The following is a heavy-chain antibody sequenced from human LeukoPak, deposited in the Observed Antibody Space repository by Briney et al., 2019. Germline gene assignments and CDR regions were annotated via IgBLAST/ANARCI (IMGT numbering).Heavy chain of an antibody. CDR2: IYSGGSA. V-gene: IGHV3-66*02. Sequence: GGSLRLSCAASGFTVSSNYISWVRQAPGKGLEWVSVIYSGGSAYYADSVKCRFTIARDNSKNTLYLQMNSLRAEDTAVYYCARAIVVVPAAMIEAGYFDYWGQGTLVTVSS. D-gene: IGHD2-2*01. CDR3: ARAIVVVPAAMIEAGYFDY. J-gene: IGHJ4*02. CDR1: GFTVSSNY.